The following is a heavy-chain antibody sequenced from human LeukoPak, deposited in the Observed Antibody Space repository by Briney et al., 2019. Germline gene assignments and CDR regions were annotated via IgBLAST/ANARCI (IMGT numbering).Heavy chain of an antibody. V-gene: IGHV4-31*11. CDR3: ARVGVAAADN. CDR2: IYYSGST. J-gene: IGHJ4*02. CDR1: GSITVGVYY. D-gene: IGHD6-13*01. Sequence: PSQTLSLTPTLPLGSITVGVYYSGWIRQHPGKGLEWIVYIYYSGSTYYNPSLKSRVTISVNTSKNQFSLKLSSVTAADPDVYFGARVGVAAADNWGQGTLVTVSS.